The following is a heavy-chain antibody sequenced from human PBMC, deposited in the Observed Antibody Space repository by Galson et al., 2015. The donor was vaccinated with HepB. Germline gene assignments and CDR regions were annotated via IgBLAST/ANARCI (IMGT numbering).Heavy chain of an antibody. V-gene: IGHV1-46*01. J-gene: IGHJ6*02. Sequence: SVKVSCKASGYTFTSYYMHWVRQAPGQGLEWMGIINPSGGSTSYAQKFQGRVTMTRDTSTSTVYMELSSLRSEDTAVYYCARGNTYYDILTGYSPGEYYYGMDVWGQGTTVTVSS. CDR2: INPSGGST. CDR3: ARGNTYYDILTGYSPGEYYYGMDV. CDR1: GYTFTSYY. D-gene: IGHD3-9*01.